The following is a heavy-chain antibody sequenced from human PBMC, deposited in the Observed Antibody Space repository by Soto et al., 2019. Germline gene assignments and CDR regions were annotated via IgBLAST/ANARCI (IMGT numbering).Heavy chain of an antibody. D-gene: IGHD6-19*01. CDR1: GFTFSSYA. CDR3: AKDLCSSGWHNDAFDI. CDR2: ISGSGGST. Sequence: GGSLRLSCAASGFTFSSYAMSWVRQAPGKGLEWVSAISGSGGSTYYADSVKGRFTISRDNSKNTLYLQMNSLRAEDMAVYYCAKDLCSSGWHNDAFDIWGQGTMVTVSS. V-gene: IGHV3-23*01. J-gene: IGHJ3*02.